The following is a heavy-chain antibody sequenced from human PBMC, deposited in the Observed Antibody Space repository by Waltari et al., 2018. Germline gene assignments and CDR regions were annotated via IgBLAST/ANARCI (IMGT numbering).Heavy chain of an antibody. V-gene: IGHV1-8*03. D-gene: IGHD2-2*01. Sequence: QVQLVQSGAEVKKPGASVKVSCKASGYTFTSYDINWVRQATGQGLEWMGWMNPNSGNTGCAQKFQGRVTITRNTSISTAYMELSSLRSEDTAVYYCARRSLGYCSSTSCPYHYMDVWGKGTTVTISS. CDR2: MNPNSGNT. J-gene: IGHJ6*03. CDR3: ARRSLGYCSSTSCPYHYMDV. CDR1: GYTFTSYD.